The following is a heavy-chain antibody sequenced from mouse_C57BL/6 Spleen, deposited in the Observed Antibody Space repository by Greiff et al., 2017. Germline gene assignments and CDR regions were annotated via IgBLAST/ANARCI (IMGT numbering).Heavy chain of an antibody. CDR3: AREEFYWYYGV. Sequence: QVQLQQPGAELVKPGASVKLSCKASGYTFTSYWMHWVQQSPGRGLEWIGRIAPDSGGTKYNEKFKSKATLTVDKPSSTGYLQLSSLTSEDSAVYYCAREEFYWYYGVWGTGTTVTVAS. J-gene: IGHJ1*03. CDR1: GYTFTSYW. V-gene: IGHV1-72*01. CDR2: IAPDSGGT.